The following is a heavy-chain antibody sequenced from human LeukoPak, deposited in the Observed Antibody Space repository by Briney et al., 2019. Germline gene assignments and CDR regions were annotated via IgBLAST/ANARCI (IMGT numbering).Heavy chain of an antibody. CDR1: GFTFSSYA. D-gene: IGHD2-15*01. Sequence: GGSLRLSCAASGFTFSSYAMSWVRQAPGKGLEWVSAISGSGGSTYYADSVKGRFTTSRDNAKNALYLQMNSRRAEDTAVYYCARGIYCSGGSCYFRSFLSFGKNFDYWGQGTLVTVSS. CDR3: ARGIYCSGGSCYFRSFLSFGKNFDY. V-gene: IGHV3-23*01. CDR2: ISGSGGST. J-gene: IGHJ4*02.